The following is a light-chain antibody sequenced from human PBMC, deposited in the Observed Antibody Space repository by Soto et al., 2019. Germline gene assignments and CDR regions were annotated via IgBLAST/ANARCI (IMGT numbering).Light chain of an antibody. CDR2: KTS. V-gene: IGKV1-5*03. Sequence: DIQMTQSPSILSASVGDRVNITCRASQSIINWLAWYQQKPGKAPKLLIYKTSSLESGVPSRFSGSGSGTEFTLTISSLQPDDFATYYCQQYHSYWTFGQGTKVDVK. CDR1: QSIINW. CDR3: QQYHSYWT. J-gene: IGKJ1*01.